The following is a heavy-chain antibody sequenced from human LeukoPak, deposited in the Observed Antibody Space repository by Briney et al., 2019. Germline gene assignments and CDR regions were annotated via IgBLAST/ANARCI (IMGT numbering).Heavy chain of an antibody. CDR3: ASTVAGSSFDY. CDR1: GGTFSSYA. J-gene: IGHJ4*02. CDR2: IIPILGIA. V-gene: IGHV1-69*04. Sequence: SVKVSCKASGGTFSSYAISWVRQAPGQGLEWMGRIIPILGIANYAQKFQGRVTITADKSTSTAYMELSSLRSEDTAVYYCASTVAGSSFDYWGQGTLVTVSS. D-gene: IGHD4-23*01.